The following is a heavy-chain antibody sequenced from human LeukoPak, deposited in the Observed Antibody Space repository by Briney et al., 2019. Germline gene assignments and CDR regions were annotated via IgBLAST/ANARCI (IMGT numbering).Heavy chain of an antibody. CDR3: ARSTTVTLQSFDY. CDR1: GFTFSSYT. CDR2: ISNDGSKI. V-gene: IGHV3-30-3*01. Sequence: GGSLRLSCAASGFTFSSYTMHWVRQAPGKGLDWVAFISNDGSKIYYADSVRGRFTISRDNSKNTLYLQMDSLRAEDTAVYYCARSTTVTLQSFDYWGQGTLVTVSS. D-gene: IGHD4-17*01. J-gene: IGHJ4*02.